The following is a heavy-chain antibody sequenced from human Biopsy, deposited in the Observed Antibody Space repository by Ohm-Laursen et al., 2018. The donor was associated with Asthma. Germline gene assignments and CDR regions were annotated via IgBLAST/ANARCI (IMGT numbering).Heavy chain of an antibody. D-gene: IGHD3-22*01. CDR3: ARIPRRSGSYFVDY. J-gene: IGHJ4*02. V-gene: IGHV4-31*03. Sequence: PSETLSLTCTVSGDSITSGGCCWNWIRQHTGKGLEWIGYIHHSGTSYFNPSLKSRVSFSRDTSKNQFSLRLSSVTAADTAMYYCARIPRRSGSYFVDYWGQGTLVTVSS. CDR2: IHHSGTS. CDR1: GDSITSGGCC.